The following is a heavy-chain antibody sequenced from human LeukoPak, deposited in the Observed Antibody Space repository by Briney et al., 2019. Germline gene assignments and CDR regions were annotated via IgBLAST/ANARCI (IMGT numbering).Heavy chain of an antibody. D-gene: IGHD3-10*02. CDR2: ISSSGSTI. CDR3: AELGITVIGGV. Sequence: GGSLRLSCAASGFTFSNYEMHWVRQAPGKGLEWVSYISSSGSTIYYADSVKGRFTISRDNAKNSLYLQMNSLRGEDTAVYYCAELGITVIGGVWGKGTTVTISS. V-gene: IGHV3-48*03. J-gene: IGHJ6*04. CDR1: GFTFSNYE.